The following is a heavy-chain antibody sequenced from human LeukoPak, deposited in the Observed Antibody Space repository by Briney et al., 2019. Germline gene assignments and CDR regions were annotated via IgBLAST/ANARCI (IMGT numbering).Heavy chain of an antibody. V-gene: IGHV4-4*07. CDR3: ARQRQDTAMTKALSYFDY. CDR2: IYTSGST. D-gene: IGHD5-18*01. Sequence: SETLSLTCTVSGGSISSYYWSWIRQPAGKGLEWIGRIYTSGSTNYNPSLKSRVTISVDTSKNQFSLKLSSVTAADTAVYYCARQRQDTAMTKALSYFDYWGQGTLVTVSS. J-gene: IGHJ4*02. CDR1: GGSISSYY.